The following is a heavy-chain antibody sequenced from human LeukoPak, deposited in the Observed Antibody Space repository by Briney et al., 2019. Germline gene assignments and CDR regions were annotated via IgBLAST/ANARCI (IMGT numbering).Heavy chain of an antibody. CDR3: ARVGYNYGYVDY. V-gene: IGHV4-38-2*01. Sequence: PSETLSLTCAVSGYSISSGYCWGCIRQPPGKGLEWIGRIFPSGSTYFNPSLQSRVTISVDTSNNQLSLKLSSVTAADTAVYYCARVGYNYGYVDYWGQGTLVTVSS. J-gene: IGHJ4*02. CDR1: GYSISSGYC. D-gene: IGHD5-18*01. CDR2: IFPSGST.